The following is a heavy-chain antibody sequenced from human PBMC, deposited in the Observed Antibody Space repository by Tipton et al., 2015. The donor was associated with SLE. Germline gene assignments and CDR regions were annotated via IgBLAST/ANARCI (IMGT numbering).Heavy chain of an antibody. D-gene: IGHD2-15*01. Sequence: TLSLTCAVSGYSISSGYYWGWIRQPPGKGLEWIGEITHSRTTNYNPSLNSVATISLDTSRNQFSLNLRSVTAADTAMYYCARGVAGYSFFSYMDVWGKGTTVTIS. CDR3: ARGVAGYSFFSYMDV. CDR1: GYSISSGYY. J-gene: IGHJ6*03. V-gene: IGHV4-38-2*01. CDR2: ITHSRTT.